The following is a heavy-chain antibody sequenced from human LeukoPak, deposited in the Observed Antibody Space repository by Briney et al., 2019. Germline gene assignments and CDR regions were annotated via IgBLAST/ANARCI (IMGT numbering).Heavy chain of an antibody. J-gene: IGHJ4*02. CDR2: ISSSGTYT. CDR3: ARDQGYDSRGYYYPYHFDC. CDR1: GFTFNTYS. D-gene: IGHD3-22*01. Sequence: GGSLRLSCAASGFTFNTYSMNWVRQAPGKGLEWVSSISSSGTYTYYADSVKGRFTTSRDNAKNSLYLQMNSLRAEDTAVYYCARDQGYDSRGYYYPYHFDCWGQGTLVTVSS. V-gene: IGHV3-21*01.